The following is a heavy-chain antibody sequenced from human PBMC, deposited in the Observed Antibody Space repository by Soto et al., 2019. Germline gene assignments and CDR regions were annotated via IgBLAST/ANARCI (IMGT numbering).Heavy chain of an antibody. CDR3: ARQPYYYDSSGYPPHFDY. CDR2: IDPSDSYT. J-gene: IGHJ4*02. CDR1: GYSFTSYW. V-gene: IGHV5-10-1*01. Sequence: GESLKISCKGSGYSFTSYWISWVRQMPGKGLEWMGRIDPSDSYTNYSPSFQGHVTISADKSISTAYLQWSSLKASDTAMYYCARQPYYYDSSGYPPHFDYWGQGTLVTVSS. D-gene: IGHD3-22*01.